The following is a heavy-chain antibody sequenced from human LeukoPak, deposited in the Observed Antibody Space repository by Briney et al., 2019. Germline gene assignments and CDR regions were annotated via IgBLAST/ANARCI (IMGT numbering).Heavy chain of an antibody. CDR2: MNPNSGNT. CDR1: GYTFTSYD. Sequence: ASVKVSCKASGYTFTSYDINWVRQAPGQGLEWMGWMNPNSGNTGYAQKFQGRVTMTRNTSISTAYMELSSLRSEDTAVYYCARGGCTSCYYYYYYGMDVWGQGTTVTVSS. V-gene: IGHV1-8*01. J-gene: IGHJ6*02. D-gene: IGHD2-2*01. CDR3: ARGGCTSCYYYYYYGMDV.